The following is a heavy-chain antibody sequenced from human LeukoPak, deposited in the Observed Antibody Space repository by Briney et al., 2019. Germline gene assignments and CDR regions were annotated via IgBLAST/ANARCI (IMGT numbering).Heavy chain of an antibody. D-gene: IGHD3-22*01. CDR3: ALDYYDSSGYQRRDAFDI. CDR1: GYSFTSYW. V-gene: IGHV5-51*01. Sequence: GESLKISCKGSGYSFTSYWIGWVRQMPGKGLEWMGIIYPGDSDTRYSPSFQGQVTISADKSIGTAYLQWSSLKASDTAMYYCALDYYDSSGYQRRDAFDIWGQGTMVTVSS. J-gene: IGHJ3*02. CDR2: IYPGDSDT.